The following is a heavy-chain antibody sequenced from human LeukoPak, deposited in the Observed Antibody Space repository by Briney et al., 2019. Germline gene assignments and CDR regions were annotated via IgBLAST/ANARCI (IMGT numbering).Heavy chain of an antibody. J-gene: IGHJ4*02. D-gene: IGHD2-21*01. CDR2: ITSSGGST. V-gene: IGHV3-23*01. Sequence: GGSLRLSCAASGFTISSYAMSWVRQAPGKGLEWVSTITSSGGSTFYADSVQGRFTISRDNSKNSLFLQMSSLSAEDSAVYYCANRVKYYFDCWGQGTLVTVSS. CDR1: GFTISSYA. CDR3: ANRVKYYFDC.